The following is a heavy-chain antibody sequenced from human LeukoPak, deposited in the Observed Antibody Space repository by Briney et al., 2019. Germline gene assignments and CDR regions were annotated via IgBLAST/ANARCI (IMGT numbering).Heavy chain of an antibody. Sequence: PGGSLRLSCAASGFTFSSYSMNWVRQAPGKGLEWVSSISSSSSYIYYADSVKGRFTISRDNAENSLFLQMNSLRGEDTAVYYCAKYGGESGVAFDSWGQGTLVTVSS. V-gene: IGHV3-21*01. D-gene: IGHD2-21*01. J-gene: IGHJ4*02. CDR1: GFTFSSYS. CDR2: ISSSSSYI. CDR3: AKYGGESGVAFDS.